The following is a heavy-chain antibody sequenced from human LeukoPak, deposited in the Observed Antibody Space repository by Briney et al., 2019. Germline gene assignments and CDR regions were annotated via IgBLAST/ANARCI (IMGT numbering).Heavy chain of an antibody. CDR3: ARGQGRRYFDWLLPSDN. Sequence: ASVKVSCKASGYTFTSHYMHWVRQAPGQGLEWMGIINPSGGSTSYAQKFQGRVTMTRDTSTSTVYMELSSLRSEDTAVYYCARGQGRRYFDWLLPSDNWGQGTLVTVSS. D-gene: IGHD3-9*01. V-gene: IGHV1-46*01. CDR2: INPSGGST. CDR1: GYTFTSHY. J-gene: IGHJ4*02.